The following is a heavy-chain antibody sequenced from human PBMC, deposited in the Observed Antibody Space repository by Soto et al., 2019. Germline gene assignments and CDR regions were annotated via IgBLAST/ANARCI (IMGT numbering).Heavy chain of an antibody. CDR2: ISSGSKTI. J-gene: IGHJ4*02. V-gene: IGHV3-48*02. CDR1: GFTFIGYS. Sequence: PGWSLRLSCAASGFTFIGYSVNWVRQAPGKGLEWVSYISSGSKTIYYADSVKGRFTVSRDNAKNSQYLQMNSLRDEDTAVYYCAREDILGVRSFDYWGQGTVVTVSS. D-gene: IGHD3-9*01. CDR3: AREDILGVRSFDY.